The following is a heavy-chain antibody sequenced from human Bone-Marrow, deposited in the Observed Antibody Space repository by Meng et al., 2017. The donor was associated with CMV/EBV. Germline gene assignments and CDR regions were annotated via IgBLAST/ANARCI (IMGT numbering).Heavy chain of an antibody. D-gene: IGHD3-3*01. Sequence: GESLKISCAASGFTFSSYAMSWVRQAPGKGLDWVSSISGSGGSTYYADSVKGRFTISRDNSKNTLYLQMNSLRAEDTAVYYCTTDNQVLRFLEWLLWAGDYWGQGNLVTFAS. CDR3: TTDNQVLRFLEWLLWAGDY. J-gene: IGHJ4*02. CDR1: GFTFSSYA. V-gene: IGHV3-23*01. CDR2: ISGSGGST.